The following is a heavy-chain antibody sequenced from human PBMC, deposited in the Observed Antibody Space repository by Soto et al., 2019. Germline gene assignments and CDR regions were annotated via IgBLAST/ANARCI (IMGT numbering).Heavy chain of an antibody. CDR3: ARDSPIGSTFSGYDAIDS. D-gene: IGHD5-12*01. CDR1: GGTFSTST. CDR2: TIPLLNVA. Sequence: SVKVSCKASGGTFSTSTFTWVRPAPGQGLEWMGRTIPLLNVADYAQDFQGRLTITADKSTSTTYMELTSLTSKDTAVYYCARDSPIGSTFSGYDAIDSWGQGTLVTVSS. V-gene: IGHV1-69*04. J-gene: IGHJ4*02.